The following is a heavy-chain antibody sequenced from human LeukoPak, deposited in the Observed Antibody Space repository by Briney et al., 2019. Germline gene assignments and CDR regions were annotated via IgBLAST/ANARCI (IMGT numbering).Heavy chain of an antibody. V-gene: IGHV1-18*01. D-gene: IGHD2-2*01. CDR2: ISGNNDNP. J-gene: IGHJ4*02. CDR3: ARDGTSTDDY. Sequence: ASVKVSCKASGGTFSSYAISWVRQAPGQGLEWMGWISGNNDNPNYGQNFQGRFTVTSDSSTSTAYMELRNLRSDDTAVYYCARDGTSTDDYWGQGTLVTVSS. CDR1: GGTFSSYA.